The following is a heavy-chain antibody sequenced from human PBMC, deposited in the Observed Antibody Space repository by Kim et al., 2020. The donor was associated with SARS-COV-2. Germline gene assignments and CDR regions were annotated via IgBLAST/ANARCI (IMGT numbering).Heavy chain of an antibody. V-gene: IGHV1-2*06. D-gene: IGHD6-25*01. CDR2: IIPKSGGA. CDR3: ARDPALKQIYYYNGMDV. CDR1: GYTFTDYY. J-gene: IGHJ6*02. Sequence: ASVKVSCKASGYTFTDYYIHWVRQARGQGLEWMGRIIPKSGGAKYGQRFRGRVTMTSDTSINTVYLEVTNLRSEDTANYYCARDPALKQIYYYNGMDVWGQGTTVIVSS.